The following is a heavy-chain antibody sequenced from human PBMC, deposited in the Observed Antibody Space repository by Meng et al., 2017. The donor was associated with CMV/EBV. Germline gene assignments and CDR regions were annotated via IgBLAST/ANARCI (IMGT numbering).Heavy chain of an antibody. J-gene: IGHJ5*02. V-gene: IGHV3-7*01. CDR3: ARGYGGWFDP. D-gene: IGHD3-16*01. CDR1: GFNFSAYW. CDR2: IKQHGSEK. Sequence: GGSLRLSCAASGFNFSAYWMIWVRPAPGKGLEWVANIKQHGSEKYYVDSVKGRFTISRDDAKNSLYLQMNSLRDEDTAVYYCARGYGGWFDPWGQGTLVTVSS.